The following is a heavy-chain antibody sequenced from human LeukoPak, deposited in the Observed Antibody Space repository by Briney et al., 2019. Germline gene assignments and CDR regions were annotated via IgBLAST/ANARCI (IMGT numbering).Heavy chain of an antibody. CDR3: ARLSSGWYYFDY. V-gene: IGHV4-59*08. Sequence: SETLSLTCTVTGGSISSYYWSWIRQPPGKGLEWIGYIYYSGSTNYNPSLKSRVTISVDTSKNQFSLKLSSVTAADTAVYYCARLSSGWYYFDYWGQGTLVTVSS. CDR2: IYYSGST. D-gene: IGHD6-19*01. CDR1: GGSISSYY. J-gene: IGHJ4*02.